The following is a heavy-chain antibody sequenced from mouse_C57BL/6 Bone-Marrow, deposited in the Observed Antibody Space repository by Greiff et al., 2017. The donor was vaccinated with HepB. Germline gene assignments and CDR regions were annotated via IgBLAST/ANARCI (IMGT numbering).Heavy chain of an antibody. V-gene: IGHV1-19*01. J-gene: IGHJ3*01. Sequence: EVHLVESGPVLVKPGASVKMSCKASGYTFTDYYMNWVKQSHGKSLEWIGVINPYNGGTSYNQKFKGKATLTVDKSSSTAYMELNSLTSEDSAVYYCASGGTAWFAYWGQGTLVTVSA. CDR3: ASGGTAWFAY. CDR1: GYTFTDYY. CDR2: INPYNGGT. D-gene: IGHD3-3*01.